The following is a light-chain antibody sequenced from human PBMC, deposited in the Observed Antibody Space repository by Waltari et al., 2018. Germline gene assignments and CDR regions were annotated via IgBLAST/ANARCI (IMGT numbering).Light chain of an antibody. CDR3: CSYAGNYVWV. V-gene: IGLV2-23*02. Sequence: QSALTQPAAVSGSPGQSVIISCTGASSDIGRYDIVSWYQQHPGNAPKLVISDVSKRPSGVSDRFSGSKSGDTASLTISGLQFEDEADYYCCSYAGNYVWVFGGGTRLTVL. J-gene: IGLJ3*02. CDR1: SSDIGRYDI. CDR2: DVS.